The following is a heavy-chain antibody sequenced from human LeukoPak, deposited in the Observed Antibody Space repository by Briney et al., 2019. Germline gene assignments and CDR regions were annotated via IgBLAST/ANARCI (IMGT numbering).Heavy chain of an antibody. D-gene: IGHD2-2*01. CDR3: ARACARTNCYTED. CDR2: ISSSSSNI. Sequence: GGSLRLSCAASGFTFSDHSMNWVRQAPGKGLEWVSSISSSSSNIYYADSVKGRFTISRDNAKDSLYLEMNSLRAEDTAVYYCARACARTNCYTEDWGQGTLVTVSS. J-gene: IGHJ4*02. CDR1: GFTFSDHS. V-gene: IGHV3-21*01.